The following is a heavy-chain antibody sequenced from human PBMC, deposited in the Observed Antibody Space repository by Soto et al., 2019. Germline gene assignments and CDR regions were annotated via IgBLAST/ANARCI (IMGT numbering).Heavy chain of an antibody. CDR2: MNPNSGNT. D-gene: IGHD3-22*01. CDR1: GYTFTSYD. J-gene: IGHJ4*02. V-gene: IGHV1-8*01. Sequence: AAVKFSCNASGYTFTSYDINWVRQATGQGLELMGWMNPNSGNTGYAQKFQGRVTMTRNTSISTAYMEVSSLRSEDTAVYYCARDPNSYDSSGPSLDYWGQGTLVTVSS. CDR3: ARDPNSYDSSGPSLDY.